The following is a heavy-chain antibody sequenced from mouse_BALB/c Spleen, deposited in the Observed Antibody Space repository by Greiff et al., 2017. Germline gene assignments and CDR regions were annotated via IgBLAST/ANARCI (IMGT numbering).Heavy chain of an antibody. D-gene: IGHD2-1*01. CDR3: ERVTTGGAFDY. Sequence: EVKLVESGAGLVQPGGSRKLSCAASGFTFSSFGMHWVRQAPEKGLEWVAYISSGSSTIYYADTVKGRSTISRDNAKNTLFLQMTSLRSEDTAMYYCERVTTGGAFDYWGQGTTLTVSS. CDR1: GFTFSSFG. CDR2: ISSGSSTI. V-gene: IGHV5-17*02. J-gene: IGHJ2*01.